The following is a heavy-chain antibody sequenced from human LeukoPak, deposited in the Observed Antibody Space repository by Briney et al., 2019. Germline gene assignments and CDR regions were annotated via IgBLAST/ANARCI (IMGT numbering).Heavy chain of an antibody. CDR3: ARDFAAYCSGGSCYSPYFDY. CDR2: IWYDGSTK. D-gene: IGHD2-15*01. Sequence: GRSLRLSCAASGFTFSSYGMHWVRQAPGKGLEWVAVIWYDGSTKYYADSVKGRFTISRDNSKNTLYLQMNSLRAEDTAVYYCARDFAAYCSGGSCYSPYFDYWGQGTLVTVSS. CDR1: GFTFSSYG. J-gene: IGHJ4*02. V-gene: IGHV3-33*01.